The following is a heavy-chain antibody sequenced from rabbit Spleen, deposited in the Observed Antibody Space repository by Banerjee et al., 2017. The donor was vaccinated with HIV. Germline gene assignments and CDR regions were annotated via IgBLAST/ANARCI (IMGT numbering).Heavy chain of an antibody. CDR2: IYTGNRKT. CDR1: GFSFSSDYD. D-gene: IGHD7-1*01. J-gene: IGHJ4*01. Sequence: EQLEESGGGLVKPAASLTLTCTASGFSFSSDYDMCWVRQAPGKGLEWIGCIYTGNRKTYYAGWAKGRFTISKASSTTVTLQLNSLTAADTATYFCARDLYIGTGDPDFNLWGPGTLVTVS. CDR3: ARDLYIGTGDPDFNL. V-gene: IGHV1S45*01.